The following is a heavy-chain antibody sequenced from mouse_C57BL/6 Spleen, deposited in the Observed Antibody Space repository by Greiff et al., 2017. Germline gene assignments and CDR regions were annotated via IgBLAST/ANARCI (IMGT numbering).Heavy chain of an antibody. D-gene: IGHD2-14*01. CDR1: GFSLTSYG. CDR3: AKIVSPGTGAMDY. V-gene: IGHV2-5*01. Sequence: QVQLQQSGPGLVQPSQSLSITCTVSGFSLTSYGVHWVRQSPGKGLEWLGVIWRGGSTDYNAAFMFRLSITKDNSKSQVFFKMNSLQADDTAIYYCAKIVSPGTGAMDYGGQGTSATVSS. CDR2: IWRGGST. J-gene: IGHJ4*01.